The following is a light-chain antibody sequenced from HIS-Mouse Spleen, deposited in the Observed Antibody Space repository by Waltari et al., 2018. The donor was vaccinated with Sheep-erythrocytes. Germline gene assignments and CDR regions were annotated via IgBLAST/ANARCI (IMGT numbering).Light chain of an antibody. J-gene: IGLJ1*01. CDR2: VGTGGIVG. V-gene: IGLV9-49*01. CDR3: GADHGSGSNFVYV. CDR1: SGYSNYK. Sequence: QPVLTQPPSASASLGASVTLTCTLSSGYSNYKVDWYQQRPGKGPRVGMRVGTGGIVGSKGDGTPYRFSVLGSGLNRYLTIKNIQEEDESDYHCGADHGSGSNFVYVFGTGTKVTVL.